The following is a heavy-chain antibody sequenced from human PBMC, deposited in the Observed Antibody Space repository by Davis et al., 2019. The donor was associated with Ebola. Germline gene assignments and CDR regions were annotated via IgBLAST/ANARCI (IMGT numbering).Heavy chain of an antibody. CDR2: IKSETDSGTT. J-gene: IGHJ4*02. V-gene: IGHV3-15*01. CDR3: TTIGGYSYGRRDY. Sequence: GESLKISCAASGFTFSNAWMSWVRQAPGKGLEWVGRIKSETDSGTTDYAAPVKGRFTISRDDSKNTLYLQMNSLKTEDTALYYCTTIGGYSYGRRDYWGQGTLVTVSS. CDR1: GFTFSNAW. D-gene: IGHD5-18*01.